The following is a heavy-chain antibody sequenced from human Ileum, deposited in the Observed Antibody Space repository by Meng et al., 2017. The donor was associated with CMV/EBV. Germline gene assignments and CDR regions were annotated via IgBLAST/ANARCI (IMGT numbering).Heavy chain of an antibody. V-gene: IGHV3-23*01. D-gene: IGHD2-15*01. CDR3: AKADCGGGGCKLIDY. CDR1: GFTFNNYA. Sequence: GESLKISCVGSGFTFNNYAMSWVRQAPGKRLEWVSGISDSGSTISYPDSVKGRFTISRDNSKNTLYLQMNSLRVEDTAVYYCAKADCGGGGCKLIDYCGQGRLVASSS. J-gene: IGHJ4*02. CDR2: ISDSGSTI.